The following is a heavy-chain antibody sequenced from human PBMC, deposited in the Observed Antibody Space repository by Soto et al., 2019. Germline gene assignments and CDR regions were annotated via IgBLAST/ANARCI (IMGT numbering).Heavy chain of an antibody. J-gene: IGHJ6*03. CDR2: IWYDGSNK. Sequence: GGSLRLSCAASGFTFSSYGMHWVRQAPGKGLEWVAVIWYDGSNKYYADSVKGRFTISRDNSKNTLYLQMNSLRADDTAVYYCATEVDYSNYYYYYYYMDVWGKGTTVTVSS. CDR3: ATEVDYSNYYYYYYYMDV. V-gene: IGHV3-33*01. D-gene: IGHD4-4*01. CDR1: GFTFSSYG.